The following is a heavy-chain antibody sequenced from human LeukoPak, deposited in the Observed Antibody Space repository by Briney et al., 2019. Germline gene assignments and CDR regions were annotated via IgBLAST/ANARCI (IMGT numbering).Heavy chain of an antibody. CDR2: INHSGTT. D-gene: IGHD6-13*01. CDR3: ARGGLTYSSSWYGGRYFDY. V-gene: IGHV4-34*01. Sequence: SETLSLTCAVYGGSFSNYYWSWIRQPPGKGLEWIGEINHSGTTNYNPSLKSRVTISVDTSKNQFSLKLSSVTAADTAVYYCARGGLTYSSSWYGGRYFDYWGQGTLVTVSS. J-gene: IGHJ4*02. CDR1: GGSFSNYY.